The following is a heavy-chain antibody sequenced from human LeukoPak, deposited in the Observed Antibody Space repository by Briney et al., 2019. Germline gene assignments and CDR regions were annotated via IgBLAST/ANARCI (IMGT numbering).Heavy chain of an antibody. Sequence: SETLSLTCTVSGGSISSYYWSWIRQPPGKGLEWIGYIYYSGSTNYNPSLKSRVTISVDTSKNQFSLKLSSVSAADTAVYYCVGERDWFDRWGQGTLVTVSS. CDR3: VGERDWFDR. D-gene: IGHD3-16*01. CDR2: IYYSGST. V-gene: IGHV4-59*08. J-gene: IGHJ5*02. CDR1: GGSISSYY.